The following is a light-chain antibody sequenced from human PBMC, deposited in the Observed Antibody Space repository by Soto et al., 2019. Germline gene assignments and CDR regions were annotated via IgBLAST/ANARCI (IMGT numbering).Light chain of an antibody. CDR2: DNN. CDR1: SSNIGDNF. J-gene: IGLJ2*01. V-gene: IGLV1-51*01. CDR3: GTWDSLGVVV. Sequence: QSVLTQPPSVSAAPGQTVTISCSGSSSNIGDNFVSWYQQLPGTAPKLLIYDNNRRPSGIPDRFSGSKSGTSATLGITGLQTGDEADYYCGTWDSLGVVVFGGGTKLTVL.